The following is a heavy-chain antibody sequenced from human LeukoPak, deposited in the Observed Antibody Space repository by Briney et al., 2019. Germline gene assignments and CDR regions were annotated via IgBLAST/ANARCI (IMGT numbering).Heavy chain of an antibody. CDR1: GFTFSTYS. CDR3: ARYRTASDY. V-gene: IGHV3-21*01. D-gene: IGHD3-16*02. J-gene: IGHJ4*02. Sequence: PGGSLRLSCAASGFTFSTYSMTWVRQAPGKGLEWVSSITSSSSYIYYADSVKGRFTISRDNAKSSLYLQMNSLRAEDTALYYCARYRTASDYWGQGTLVTVSS. CDR2: ITSSSSYI.